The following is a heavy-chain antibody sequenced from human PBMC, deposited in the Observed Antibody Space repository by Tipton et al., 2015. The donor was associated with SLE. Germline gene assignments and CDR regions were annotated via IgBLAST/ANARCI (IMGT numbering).Heavy chain of an antibody. CDR3: AREELKTRGYFDY. D-gene: IGHD1-7*01. Sequence: SLRLSCAASGFTFSSYAMSWVRQAPGKGLEWVANIKQDGSEKYYVDSVKGRFTISRDNAKNSLYLQMNSLRAEDTAVYYCAREELKTRGYFDYWGQGTLVTVSS. CDR2: IKQDGSEK. CDR1: GFTFSSYA. V-gene: IGHV3-7*03. J-gene: IGHJ4*02.